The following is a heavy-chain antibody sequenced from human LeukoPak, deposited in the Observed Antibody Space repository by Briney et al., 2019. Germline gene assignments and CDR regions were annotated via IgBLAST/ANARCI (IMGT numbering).Heavy chain of an antibody. CDR1: GYTFTSYD. Sequence: ASVKVSCQASGYTFTSYDINWVRQATGQGLEWMGGMNPNSGNTGYAQKFQGRVTITRNTSISTAYMELSSLRSEDTAVYYCARSSYDFWSGSDAFDIWGQGTMVTVSS. CDR2: MNPNSGNT. D-gene: IGHD3-3*01. V-gene: IGHV1-8*03. J-gene: IGHJ3*02. CDR3: ARSSYDFWSGSDAFDI.